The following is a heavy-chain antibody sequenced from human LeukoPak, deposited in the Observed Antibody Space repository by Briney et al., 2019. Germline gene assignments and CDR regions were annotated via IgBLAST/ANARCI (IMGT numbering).Heavy chain of an antibody. V-gene: IGHV3-21*01. D-gene: IGHD2/OR15-2a*01. CDR2: ISSSSSYI. CDR3: ARDSEALSYMDV. Sequence: GGSLRLSCAASGFTFSSYSMNWVRQAPGKGLEWVSSISSSSSYIYYADSVKGRSTISRDNAKNSLYLQMNSLRAEDTAVYYCARDSEALSYMDVWGKGTTVTVSS. J-gene: IGHJ6*03. CDR1: GFTFSSYS.